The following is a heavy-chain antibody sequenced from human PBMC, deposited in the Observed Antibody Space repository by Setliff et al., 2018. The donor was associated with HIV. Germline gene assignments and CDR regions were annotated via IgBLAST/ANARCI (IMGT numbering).Heavy chain of an antibody. D-gene: IGHD3-22*01. V-gene: IGHV4-39*07. CDR3: ARGLYYDSKSLDY. CDR2: MYYGGST. J-gene: IGHJ4*02. Sequence: SETLSLTCTVSGGSLSSSSYYWGWIRQSPGKGLEWIGSMYYGGSTFYNPSLKSRVTIPEDTSKNQVSLKLGSMTAADKAIYDCARGLYYDSKSLDYWGQGTLVTVSS. CDR1: GGSLSSSSYY.